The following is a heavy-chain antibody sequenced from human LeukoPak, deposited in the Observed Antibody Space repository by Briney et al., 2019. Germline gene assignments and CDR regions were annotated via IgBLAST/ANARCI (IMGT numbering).Heavy chain of an antibody. V-gene: IGHV4-34*01. CDR3: ARPKGYSYANYFDY. CDR1: GGSFSGYC. J-gene: IGHJ4*02. D-gene: IGHD5-18*01. CDR2: INHSGST. Sequence: PSETLSLTCAVYGGSFSGYCWSWIRQPPGKGLEWIGEINHSGSTNYNPSLKSRVTISVGTSKNQFSLKLSSVTAADTAVYYCARPKGYSYANYFDYWGQGTLVTVSS.